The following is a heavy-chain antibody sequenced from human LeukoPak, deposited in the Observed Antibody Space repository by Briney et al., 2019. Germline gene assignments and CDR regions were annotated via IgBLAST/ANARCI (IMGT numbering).Heavy chain of an antibody. Sequence: SETLSLTCTVSGGSISSYYWSWIRQPPGKGLEWIGYIYYSGSTNYNPSLKSRVTISVDTSKNQFSLKLSSVTAADTAVYYCARAAYSYGWSHQGWSKGRAFDPWGQGTLVTVSS. J-gene: IGHJ5*02. CDR2: IYYSGST. V-gene: IGHV4-59*01. CDR3: ARAAYSYGWSHQGWSKGRAFDP. D-gene: IGHD5-18*01. CDR1: GGSISSYY.